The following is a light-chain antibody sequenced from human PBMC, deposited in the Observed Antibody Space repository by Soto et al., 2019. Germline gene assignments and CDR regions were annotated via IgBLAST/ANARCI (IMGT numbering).Light chain of an antibody. CDR3: LQDYSYPWT. Sequence: AIQMTQSPSSLSASLGDRVTITCRASQGIRNDLGWYQQKPGKAPRLLIYAASSLQSGVPSKFSGSGSGTDFTLTISSLQPEDFATYYCLQDYSYPWTFGQGTKVKI. CDR2: AAS. J-gene: IGKJ1*01. CDR1: QGIRND. V-gene: IGKV1-6*01.